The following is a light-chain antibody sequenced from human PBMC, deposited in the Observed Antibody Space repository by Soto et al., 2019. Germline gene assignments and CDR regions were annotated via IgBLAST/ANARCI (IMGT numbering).Light chain of an antibody. CDR3: RQYGRSLEFA. CDR2: GAS. Sequence: EIVLTQSPGTLSLSPGERATLSCRASQSVSSNFLAWYQEKLGQAPSLLIYGASNRATGIPDRFSGSGSGTDFTLTISRLEPEDFAVYYCRQYGRSLEFAVGGGTKVDIK. CDR1: QSVSSNF. J-gene: IGKJ4*01. V-gene: IGKV3-20*01.